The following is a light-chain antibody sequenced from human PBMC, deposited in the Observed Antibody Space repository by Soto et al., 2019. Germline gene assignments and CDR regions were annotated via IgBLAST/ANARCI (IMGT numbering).Light chain of an antibody. J-gene: IGLJ1*01. CDR3: CSYTSSGTFV. Sequence: QSALAQPASVSGSPGQSITISCAGTSSDVGNYDLVSWYQHHPGKAPKLIIDEVYNRPSNHFSGSKSGNTASLTISGLQAXXXXDYYCCSYTSSGTFVFGTGT. CDR2: EVY. V-gene: IGLV2-14*02. CDR1: SSDVGNYDL.